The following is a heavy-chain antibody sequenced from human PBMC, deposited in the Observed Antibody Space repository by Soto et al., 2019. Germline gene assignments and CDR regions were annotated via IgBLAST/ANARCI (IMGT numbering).Heavy chain of an antibody. CDR3: AQEGAGELLVTGMDV. Sequence: GGSLRLSCAASGFTFSSYAMHWVRQAPGNGLQWVAVISYDGSNKYYADSVKGRFTISRDNSKNTLYLQMNSLRAEDTAVYYCAQEGAGELLVTGMDVWGQGTTVTVSS. V-gene: IGHV3-30-3*01. D-gene: IGHD1-26*01. CDR2: ISYDGSNK. CDR1: GFTFSSYA. J-gene: IGHJ6*02.